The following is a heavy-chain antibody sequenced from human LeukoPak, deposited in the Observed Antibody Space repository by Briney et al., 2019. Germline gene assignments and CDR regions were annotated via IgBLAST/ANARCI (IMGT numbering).Heavy chain of an antibody. CDR1: GGTFSSYA. J-gene: IGHJ4*02. CDR3: ARGPHYYDSSGYWNY. D-gene: IGHD3-22*01. V-gene: IGHV1-69*05. CDR2: IIPIFGTA. Sequence: GASVKVSCKASGGTFSSYAISWVRQAPGQGLEWMGGIIPIFGTANYAQKFQGRVTITTDEPTSTAYMELSSLRSEDTAVYYCARGPHYYDSSGYWNYWGQGTLVTVSS.